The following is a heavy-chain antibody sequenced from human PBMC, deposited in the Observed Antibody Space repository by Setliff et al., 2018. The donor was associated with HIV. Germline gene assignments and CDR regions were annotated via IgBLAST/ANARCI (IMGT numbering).Heavy chain of an antibody. V-gene: IGHV4-59*10. D-gene: IGHD5-12*01. CDR2: IHPSGDS. CDR1: GGSFSGYC. J-gene: IGHJ4*02. Sequence: KASETLSLTCAVYGGSFSGYCWTWIRQPPGKGLEWIGRIHPSGDSDFNTTLKSRVTISVDTSKNQFTRKLTSVTASDTAVYYCSSMYTGYDWSPAGARTRYFDYWGQGTLVTVSS. CDR3: SSMYTGYDWSPAGARTRYFDY.